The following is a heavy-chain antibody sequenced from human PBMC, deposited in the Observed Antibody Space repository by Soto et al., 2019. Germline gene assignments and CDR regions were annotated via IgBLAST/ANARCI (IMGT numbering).Heavy chain of an antibody. CDR1: GGSISSSSYY. CDR3: ARTVDAGFGESSPWYFDL. V-gene: IGHV4-39*01. J-gene: IGHJ2*01. D-gene: IGHD3-10*01. CDR2: IYYSGST. Sequence: QLQLQESGPGLVKPSETLSLTCTVSGGSISSSSYYWGWIRQPPGKGLEWIGSIYYSGSTYYNPSLKSRVTISVDTSKNQFSLKLSSVTAADTAVYYCARTVDAGFGESSPWYFDLWGRGTLVTVSS.